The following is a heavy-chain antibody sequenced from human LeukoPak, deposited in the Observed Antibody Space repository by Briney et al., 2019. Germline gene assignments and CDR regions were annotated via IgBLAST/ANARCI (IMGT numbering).Heavy chain of an antibody. Sequence: GGSLRLSCAASGLTFSNYGLSWVRQAPGKGLEWVSHISGSAYSTYYADSVKGRFTISRDNAKNSLYLQMKSLRAEDTAVYYCARGKTSQNIVTRKTYNWFDPWGQGTLVTVSS. J-gene: IGHJ5*02. D-gene: IGHD2/OR15-2a*01. CDR3: ARGKTSQNIVTRKTYNWFDP. CDR1: GLTFSNYG. V-gene: IGHV3-23*01. CDR2: ISGSAYST.